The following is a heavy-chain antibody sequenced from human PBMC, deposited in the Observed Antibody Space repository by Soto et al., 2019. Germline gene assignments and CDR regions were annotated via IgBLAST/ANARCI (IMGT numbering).Heavy chain of an antibody. J-gene: IGHJ4*02. D-gene: IGHD6-13*01. CDR1: GFTFSSYA. V-gene: IGHV3-23*01. Sequence: EVQLLESGGGLVQPGGSLRLSCAASGFTFSSYAMSWVRQAPGKGLEWVSAISGSGGSTYYADSVKGRFTISRDNSKNTRYLQMNGLRAEDTAVYYGAKKNGYSSSWFEFDYWGQGTLVTVSS. CDR2: ISGSGGST. CDR3: AKKNGYSSSWFEFDY.